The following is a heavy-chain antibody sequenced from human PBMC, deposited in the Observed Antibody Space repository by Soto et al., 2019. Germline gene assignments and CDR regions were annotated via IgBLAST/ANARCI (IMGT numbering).Heavy chain of an antibody. CDR3: ARGTAMVPFDY. Sequence: HPXVSLRLSCAASGFTFSSYGMHWVRQAPGKGLEWVAVIWYDGSNKYYADSVKGRFTISRDNSKNTLYLQMNSLRAEDTAVYYCARGTAMVPFDYWGQGTLVTVSS. J-gene: IGHJ4*02. CDR2: IWYDGSNK. D-gene: IGHD5-18*01. V-gene: IGHV3-33*01. CDR1: GFTFSSYG.